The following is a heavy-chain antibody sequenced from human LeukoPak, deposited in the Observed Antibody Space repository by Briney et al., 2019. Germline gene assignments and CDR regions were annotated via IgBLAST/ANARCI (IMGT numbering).Heavy chain of an antibody. D-gene: IGHD3-10*01. Sequence: SETLSLTCAVYGGSFSGYYWIWIRQPPGKGLEWIGEINQSGSTHYNPSLKSRVTISVDTCKKPFSLKLSSVTAADPAVYYCARLVVRGVNWFDPWGQGTLVTVSS. J-gene: IGHJ5*02. V-gene: IGHV4-34*01. CDR1: GGSFSGYY. CDR2: INQSGST. CDR3: ARLVVRGVNWFDP.